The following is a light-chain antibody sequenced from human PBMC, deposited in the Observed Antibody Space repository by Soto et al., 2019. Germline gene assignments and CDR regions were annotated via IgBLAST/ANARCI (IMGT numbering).Light chain of an antibody. CDR1: QSVSSN. J-gene: IGKJ4*01. V-gene: IGKV3D-15*01. Sequence: EIVLTHPQTTLSVSPGERATLSCRASQSVSSNLAWYQQKHGQAPRLLXXGASTRATGIPATFSGSGSGTEFTLTISSLQSEAFAVYYCQQYNNWPPELTFGGGTKVEIK. CDR2: GAS. CDR3: QQYNNWPPELT.